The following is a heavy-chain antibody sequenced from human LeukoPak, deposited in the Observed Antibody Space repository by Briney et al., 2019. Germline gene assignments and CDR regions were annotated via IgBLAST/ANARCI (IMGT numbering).Heavy chain of an antibody. J-gene: IGHJ4*02. CDR3: AKAKQWAVTTFPLDY. Sequence: GGSLRLSCAASGFTFSSYAMSWVRQAPGKGLEWVSAISGSGGSTYYADSVKGRFTISRDNSKNTLYLQMNSLRAEDTAVYYCAKAKQWAVTTFPLDYWGQGTLVTVSS. D-gene: IGHD4-11*01. CDR1: GFTFSSYA. CDR2: ISGSGGST. V-gene: IGHV3-23*01.